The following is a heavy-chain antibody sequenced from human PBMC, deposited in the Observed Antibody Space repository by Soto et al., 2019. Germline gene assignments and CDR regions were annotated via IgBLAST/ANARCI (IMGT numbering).Heavy chain of an antibody. Sequence: EVQLVESGGTLVRPGGSLRLSCAASGFTFSNYEMSWVRQAPGKGLESVSYISTTSSHIYYADSVKGRFTISRDNAKNSLYLQMNSLRAEDTAVYHCARENYDVSGYFLDFWGQGTLVTVSS. J-gene: IGHJ4*02. D-gene: IGHD3-22*01. CDR1: GFTFSNYE. V-gene: IGHV3-48*03. CDR2: ISTTSSHI. CDR3: ARENYDVSGYFLDF.